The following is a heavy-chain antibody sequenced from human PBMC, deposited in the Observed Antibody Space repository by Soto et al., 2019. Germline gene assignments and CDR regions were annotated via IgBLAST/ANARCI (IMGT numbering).Heavy chain of an antibody. CDR3: ARIDTIFNYMDV. J-gene: IGHJ6*03. CDR2: IYSGDSDI. V-gene: IGHV5-51*01. D-gene: IGHD3-3*01. Sequence: PGESLKISCKASGYSFTSYWIDWVRQMPGKGLEWMGIIYSGDSDIRYSPSFQGQVTISADKSISTVHLQWSSLKASDTAMYYCARIDTIFNYMDVWGKGTTVTVSS. CDR1: GYSFTSYW.